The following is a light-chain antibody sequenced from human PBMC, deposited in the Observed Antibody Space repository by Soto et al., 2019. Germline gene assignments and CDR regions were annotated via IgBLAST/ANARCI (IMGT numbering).Light chain of an antibody. J-gene: IGKJ2*01. CDR1: QSVSRN. CDR3: QHYNDYPPYS. Sequence: TQSPATLSVSPGDRATLSCRASQSVSRNLAWYQQKPGRAPRLLIYGASTRATGVPARFSGSGSGTEFTLTISNVQSEDSGLYYCQHYNDYPPYSFGQGTRLEI. V-gene: IGKV3-15*01. CDR2: GAS.